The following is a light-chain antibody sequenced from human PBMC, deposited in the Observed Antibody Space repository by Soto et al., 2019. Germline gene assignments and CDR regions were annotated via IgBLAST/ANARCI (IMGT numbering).Light chain of an antibody. V-gene: IGLV2-14*01. J-gene: IGLJ1*01. CDR1: RSDIGSYNY. CDR3: ISYTGSSTSYV. Sequence: QSALTQPASVSGSPGQSITISCSGTRSDIGSYNYVAWYQQFPGKTPKILIYGVSNRPSGVSSLFSGSKSGNTASLTISGLQAEDEADYYCISYTGSSTSYVFGSGTKVTVL. CDR2: GVS.